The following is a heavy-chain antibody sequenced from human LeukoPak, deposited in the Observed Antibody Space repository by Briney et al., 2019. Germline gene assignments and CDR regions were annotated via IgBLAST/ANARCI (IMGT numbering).Heavy chain of an antibody. Sequence: QAGGSLRLSCAASGFTFSSYAMHWVRQAPGKGLEWVAVISYDGSNKYYADSVKGRFTISRDNSKNTLYLQMNSLRAEDTAVYYCARKYSSGWYTYYGMDVWGQGTTVTVSS. D-gene: IGHD6-19*01. V-gene: IGHV3-30-3*01. CDR3: ARKYSSGWYTYYGMDV. J-gene: IGHJ6*02. CDR2: ISYDGSNK. CDR1: GFTFSSYA.